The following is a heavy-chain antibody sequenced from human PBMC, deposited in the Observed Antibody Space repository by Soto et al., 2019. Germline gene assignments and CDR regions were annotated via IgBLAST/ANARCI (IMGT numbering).Heavy chain of an antibody. D-gene: IGHD5-12*01. J-gene: IGHJ3*02. CDR1: GFTFSSYE. CDR2: ISSSVSTI. CDR3: ARDQSVASPFDI. Sequence: GGSLRLSCAASGFTFSSYEMNWVRQAPGKGLEWVSYISSSVSTIYYADSVKGRFTISRDNAKNSLYLQMNSLRAEDTAVYYCARDQSVASPFDIWGQGTMVSVS. V-gene: IGHV3-48*03.